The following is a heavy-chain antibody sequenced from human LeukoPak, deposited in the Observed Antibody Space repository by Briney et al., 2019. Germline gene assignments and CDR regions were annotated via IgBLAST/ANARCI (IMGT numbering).Heavy chain of an antibody. CDR1: GYTFTGYY. D-gene: IGHD3-22*01. CDR2: INPNSGGT. J-gene: IGHJ3*02. V-gene: IGHV1-2*02. Sequence: ASVKVSCKASGYTFTGYYMDWVRQAPGQGLEWMGWINPNSGGTNYAQKFQGRVTITADESTSTAYMELSSLRSEDTAVYYCARANTYYYDSSGHDAFDIWGQGTMVTVSS. CDR3: ARANTYYYDSSGHDAFDI.